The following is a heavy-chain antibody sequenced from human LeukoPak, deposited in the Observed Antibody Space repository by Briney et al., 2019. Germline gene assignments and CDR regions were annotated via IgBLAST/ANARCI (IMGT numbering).Heavy chain of an antibody. CDR2: ISYDGSNK. Sequence: PGRSLRLSCAASGFTFSSYAVHWVRQAPGKGLEWVAVISYDGSNKYYADSVKGRFTISRDNSKNTLYLQMNSLRAEDTGVYYCERDPRSSYQYQYDSTGFSLDYWGQAPLVTVSS. J-gene: IGHJ4*02. CDR1: GFTFSSYA. V-gene: IGHV3-30-3*01. D-gene: IGHD3-22*01. CDR3: ERDPRSSYQYQYDSTGFSLDY.